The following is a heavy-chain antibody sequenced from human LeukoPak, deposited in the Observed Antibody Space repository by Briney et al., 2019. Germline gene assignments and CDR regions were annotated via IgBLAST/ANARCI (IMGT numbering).Heavy chain of an antibody. V-gene: IGHV5-51*01. J-gene: IGHJ4*02. D-gene: IGHD1-26*01. CDR3: ARRSVGATWERDKPLYYSDY. CDR1: GYSFTSYW. Sequence: GESLKISCKGSGYSFTSYWIGWVRQMPGKGLEWMGIIYPGDSDTRYSPSFQGQVTISADKSISTAYLQWSSLKASDTAMYYCARRSVGATWERDKPLYYSDYWGQGTLVTVSS. CDR2: IYPGDSDT.